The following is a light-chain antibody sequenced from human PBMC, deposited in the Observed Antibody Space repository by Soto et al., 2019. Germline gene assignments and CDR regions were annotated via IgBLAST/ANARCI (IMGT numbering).Light chain of an antibody. Sequence: DIVMTQSPATLSVSPGERATLSCRASQSVASNLAWYQQRPGQAPRLLIYGASTMATGVAVRFSGSGSGTEFTLTISSLQSEDFAVYYCHHYNNWPHTFGGGTKVEIK. J-gene: IGKJ4*01. CDR2: GAS. V-gene: IGKV3-15*01. CDR1: QSVASN. CDR3: HHYNNWPHT.